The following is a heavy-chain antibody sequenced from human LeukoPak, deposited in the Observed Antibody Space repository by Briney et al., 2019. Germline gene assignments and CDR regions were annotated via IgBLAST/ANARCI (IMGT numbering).Heavy chain of an antibody. Sequence: TGGSLRLSCAASGFTFSNYWMSWVRQAPGKGLEWVANIRHDGSQTYYLDSVKGRFTISRDNAKNEVYLEMNNLRGADTAVYYCATGANLFQFWGQGTLVTVSS. CDR2: IRHDGSQT. D-gene: IGHD1-14*01. CDR3: ATGANLFQF. V-gene: IGHV3-7*01. CDR1: GFTFSNYW. J-gene: IGHJ4*02.